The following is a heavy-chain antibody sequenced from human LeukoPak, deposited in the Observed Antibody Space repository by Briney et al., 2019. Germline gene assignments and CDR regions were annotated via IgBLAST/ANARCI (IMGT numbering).Heavy chain of an antibody. CDR3: ARAGGVTVTTT. J-gene: IGHJ5*02. CDR1: GYIFTDNY. V-gene: IGHV1-2*02. Sequence: ASVKVSCKASGYIFTDNYMHWVRQAPGQGLEWMGWINPNNGGTKYAQKFQGRVTMTRDTSISTAFMELSRLRSDGTATCYCARAGGVTVTTTWGQGTLVTVSS. D-gene: IGHD4-11*01. CDR2: INPNNGGT.